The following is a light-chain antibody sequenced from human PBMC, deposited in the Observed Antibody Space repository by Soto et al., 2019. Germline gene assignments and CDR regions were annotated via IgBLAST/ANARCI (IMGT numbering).Light chain of an antibody. CDR1: NIASKS. V-gene: IGLV3-21*02. CDR2: DDR. J-gene: IGLJ2*01. Sequence: SYELTQPPSVSVAPGQTASISCGGNNIASKSGHWYQQKPGQAPVMVIYDDRDRPSGIPSRFSGSNSGNTATLTVSRVAAGDEADYFCHVWDSGSVVFGGGTKLTVL. CDR3: HVWDSGSVV.